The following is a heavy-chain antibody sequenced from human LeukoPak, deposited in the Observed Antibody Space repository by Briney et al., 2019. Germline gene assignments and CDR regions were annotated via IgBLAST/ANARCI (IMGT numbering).Heavy chain of an antibody. D-gene: IGHD3-10*01. J-gene: IGHJ4*02. CDR2: INHSGST. CDR1: GGSISSYY. V-gene: IGHV4-34*01. Sequence: SETLSLTCTVSGGSISSYYWSWIRQPPGKGLEWIGEINHSGSTNYNPSLKSRVTISVDTSKNQFSLKLSSVTAADTAVYYCARHVRYYGSGSSLDYWGQGTLVTVSS. CDR3: ARHVRYYGSGSSLDY.